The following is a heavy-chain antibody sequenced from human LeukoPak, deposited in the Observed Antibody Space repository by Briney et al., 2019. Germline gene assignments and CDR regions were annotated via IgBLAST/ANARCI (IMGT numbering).Heavy chain of an antibody. J-gene: IGHJ4*02. V-gene: IGHV4-39*01. CDR2: IYYSGST. CDR3: ARHGNDYGDCWFDY. CDR1: GGSISSSNYY. D-gene: IGHD4-17*01. Sequence: SETLSLTCTVSGGSISSSNYYWGWIRQPPGKGLEWIGSIYYSGSTYYNPSLKSRVTISVDTSKKQFSLRLSSVTAADTAVYYCARHGNDYGDCWFDYWGLGNLVIVSS.